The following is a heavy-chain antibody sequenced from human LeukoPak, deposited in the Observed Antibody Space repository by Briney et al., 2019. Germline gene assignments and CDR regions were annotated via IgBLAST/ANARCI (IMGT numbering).Heavy chain of an antibody. Sequence: GGSLRLSCAASGFTFSNYYMTWVRQAPGKGLEWVSSISDRDHNTYYADSVKGRFTISRDNSKNTLYLQMNSLRAEDTAVYYCAKGGLSRAGLDFWGQGTLVTVSS. J-gene: IGHJ4*02. CDR3: AKGGLSRAGLDF. D-gene: IGHD5/OR15-5a*01. CDR1: GFTFSNYY. V-gene: IGHV3-23*01. CDR2: ISDRDHNT.